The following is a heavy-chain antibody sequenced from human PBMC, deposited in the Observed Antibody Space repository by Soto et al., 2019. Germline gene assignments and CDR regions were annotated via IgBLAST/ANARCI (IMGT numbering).Heavy chain of an antibody. D-gene: IGHD6-13*01. CDR2: ISSNSAYI. J-gene: IGHJ5*02. Sequence: PGGSLRLSCAASGFTFRSFTMNWVRQAPGKGLERVSTISSNSAYIYYTDALRDRFTISRDNAKNSLHLQMNSLRAEDTAVYYCTRDASRDSSARGWFDPWGPGTLVTVSS. CDR1: GFTFRSFT. V-gene: IGHV3-21*01. CDR3: TRDASRDSSARGWFDP.